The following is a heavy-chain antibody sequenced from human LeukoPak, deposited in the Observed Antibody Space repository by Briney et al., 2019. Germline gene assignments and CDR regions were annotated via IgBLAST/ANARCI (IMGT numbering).Heavy chain of an antibody. V-gene: IGHV3-74*01. CDR1: GFNLRDYW. Sequence: GGSLRLSCAASGFNLRDYWMHWVRQAPGKGLVWVSRLGTDGTYTNYADSVKGRFTISRDSAKNTLYLQMDSLGAEDTAFYYCVRDPSNSGNWFDLWGQGTLVTVSS. J-gene: IGHJ5*02. CDR2: LGTDGTYT. D-gene: IGHD4-11*01. CDR3: VRDPSNSGNWFDL.